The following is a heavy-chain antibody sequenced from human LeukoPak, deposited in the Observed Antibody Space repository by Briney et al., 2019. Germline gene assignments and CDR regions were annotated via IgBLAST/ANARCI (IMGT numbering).Heavy chain of an antibody. CDR3: ARDYGDSY. CDR2: IRSKANSYAT. Sequence: PGGSLRLSCAASGFTFSGSAMHWVRQASGKGLEWVGRIRSKANSYATAYAASVKGRFTISRDNAKNSLYLQMNSLRPEDTAVCYCARDYGDSYWGQGTLVTVSS. V-gene: IGHV3-73*01. D-gene: IGHD3-16*01. CDR1: GFTFSGSA. J-gene: IGHJ4*02.